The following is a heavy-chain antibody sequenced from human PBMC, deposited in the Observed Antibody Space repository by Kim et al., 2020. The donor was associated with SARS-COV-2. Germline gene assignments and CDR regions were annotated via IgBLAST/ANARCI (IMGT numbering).Heavy chain of an antibody. CDR1: GGSISSSSYY. D-gene: IGHD4-17*01. V-gene: IGHV4-39*01. CDR3: ARLNTYGDYSY. CDR2: IYYSGST. Sequence: SETLSLTCTVSGGSISSSSYYWGWIRQPPGKGLEWIGSIYYSGSTYYNPSLKSRVTISVDTSKNQFSLKLSSVTAADTAVYYCARLNTYGDYSYWGQGTLVTVSS. J-gene: IGHJ4*02.